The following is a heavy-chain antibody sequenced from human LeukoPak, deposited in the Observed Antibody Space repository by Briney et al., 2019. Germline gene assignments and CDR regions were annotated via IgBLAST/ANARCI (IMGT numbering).Heavy chain of an antibody. V-gene: IGHV3-48*03. CDR3: AKDSDYGDYAPDAFDI. D-gene: IGHD4-17*01. Sequence: GGSLRLSCAASGFTFSSYEMNWVRQAPGKGLEWVSYISSSGSTIYYADSVKGRFTISRDNTKNSLYLQMNSLRAEDTAVYYCAKDSDYGDYAPDAFDIWGQGTMVTVSS. CDR1: GFTFSSYE. CDR2: ISSSGSTI. J-gene: IGHJ3*02.